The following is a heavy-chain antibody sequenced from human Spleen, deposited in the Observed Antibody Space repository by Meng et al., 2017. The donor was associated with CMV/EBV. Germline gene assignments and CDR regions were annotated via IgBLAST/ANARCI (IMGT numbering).Heavy chain of an antibody. Sequence: GGPMSSGRYDWGWIRQPPGKGLEGIGSIYYSGSTYYNPSLKSRVTISVDTSKNQFSLKLSSVTAADTAVYYCARQGRIAARGGWFDPWGQGTLVTVSS. D-gene: IGHD6-6*01. V-gene: IGHV4-39*01. CDR3: ARQGRIAARGGWFDP. J-gene: IGHJ5*02. CDR1: GGPMSSGRYD. CDR2: IYYSGST.